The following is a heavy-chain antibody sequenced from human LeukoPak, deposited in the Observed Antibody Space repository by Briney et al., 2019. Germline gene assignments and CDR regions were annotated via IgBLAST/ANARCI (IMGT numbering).Heavy chain of an antibody. CDR1: GFTFSSYW. Sequence: PGGSLRLSCAASGFTFSSYWMSWVRQAPGKGLEWVANIKQDGSEKYYADSVKGRFTISRDNAKNSLHLQMNSLRDEDTAVYYCARGRNHGFDIWGQGTMVIVSS. J-gene: IGHJ3*02. CDR3: ARGRNHGFDI. D-gene: IGHD6-25*01. V-gene: IGHV3-7*02. CDR2: IKQDGSEK.